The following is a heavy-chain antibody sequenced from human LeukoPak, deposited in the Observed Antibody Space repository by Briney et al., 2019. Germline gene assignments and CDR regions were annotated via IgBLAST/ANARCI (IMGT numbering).Heavy chain of an antibody. J-gene: IGHJ3*02. CDR1: GGSISSGSYY. CDR3: ARGMRLDYYDSSGYSVDAFDI. Sequence: SQTLSLTCTVSGGSISSGSYYWSWIRQPAGKGLEWIGRIYTSGSTNYNPSLKSRVTISVDTSKNQFSLKLSPVTAADTAVYYCARGMRLDYYDSSGYSVDAFDIWGQGTMVTVSS. D-gene: IGHD3-22*01. V-gene: IGHV4-61*02. CDR2: IYTSGST.